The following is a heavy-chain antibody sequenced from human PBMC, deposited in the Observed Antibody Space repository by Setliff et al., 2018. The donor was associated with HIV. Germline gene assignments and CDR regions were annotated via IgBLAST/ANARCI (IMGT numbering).Heavy chain of an antibody. Sequence: SLRLSCVPSAFIFDDYGMHWVRQAPGQGLEWVSGISWNSGALGYEDSVQGRFTISRDNAKNSVYLQMSSLRAEDTAVSAAFTDLSFRENWF. V-gene: IGHV3-9*01. CDR3: FTDLSFRENWF. J-gene: IGHJ5*01. CDR2: ISWNSGAL. CDR1: AFIFDDYG. D-gene: IGHD6-25*01.